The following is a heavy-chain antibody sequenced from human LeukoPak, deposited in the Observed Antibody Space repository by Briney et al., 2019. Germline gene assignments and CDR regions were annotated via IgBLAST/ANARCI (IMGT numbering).Heavy chain of an antibody. CDR3: AKEGYYGSGRTSFDI. V-gene: IGHV3-30*18. D-gene: IGHD3-10*01. J-gene: IGHJ3*02. CDR2: ISYDGSNK. CDR1: GFTFSSYG. Sequence: GGSLRLSCAASGFTFSSYGMHWVRQAPGKGLEWVAVISYDGSNKYYADSVKSRFTISRDNSKNTLYLQMNSLRAEDTAVYYCAKEGYYGSGRTSFDIWGQGTMVTVSS.